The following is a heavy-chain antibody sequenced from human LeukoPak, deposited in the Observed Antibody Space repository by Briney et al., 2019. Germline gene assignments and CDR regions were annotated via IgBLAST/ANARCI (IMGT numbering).Heavy chain of an antibody. V-gene: IGHV4-30-2*01. CDR3: ARNDC. CDR2: IYHSGST. Sequence: SETLSLTCAVSGGSISSGGYSWSWIRQPPGKGLEWIGYIYHSGSTNYNPSLKSRVTISVDKSKNQFSLKLSSVTAADTAVYYCARNDCWGQGTLVTVSS. J-gene: IGHJ4*02. CDR1: GGSISSGGYS. D-gene: IGHD2-21*01.